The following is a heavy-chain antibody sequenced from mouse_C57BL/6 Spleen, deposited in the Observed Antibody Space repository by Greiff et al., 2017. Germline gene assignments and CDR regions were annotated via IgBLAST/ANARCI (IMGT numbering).Heavy chain of an antibody. D-gene: IGHD1-1*01. Sequence: DVKLVESEGGLVQPGSSMKLSCTASGFTFSHYYMAWVRQVPEQGLEWVANINYDGSSTYYLDSLKSRFIISRDNAKNILYLQMSSLKSEDTATYYCARALLYYGSSYWYFDVWGTGTTVTVAS. CDR2: INYDGSST. V-gene: IGHV5-16*01. CDR1: GFTFSHYY. J-gene: IGHJ1*03. CDR3: ARALLYYGSSYWYFDV.